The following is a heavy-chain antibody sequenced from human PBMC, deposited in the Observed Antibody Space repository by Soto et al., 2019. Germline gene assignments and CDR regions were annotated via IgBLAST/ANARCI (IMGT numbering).Heavy chain of an antibody. J-gene: IGHJ3*02. V-gene: IGHV1-24*01. CDR2: FDPEDGET. Sequence: ASVKVSCKVSGYTLTELSMHWVRQAPGKGLEWMGGFDPEDGETIYAQKFQGRVTMTEDTSTDTAYMELSSLRSEDTAVYYCATGHPYRDAFDIWGQGTMVTVSS. CDR1: GYTLTELS. CDR3: ATGHPYRDAFDI.